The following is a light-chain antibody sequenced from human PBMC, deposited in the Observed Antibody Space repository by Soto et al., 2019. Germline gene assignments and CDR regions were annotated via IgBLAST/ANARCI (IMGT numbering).Light chain of an antibody. CDR3: QQYGDSPT. J-gene: IGKJ4*01. V-gene: IGKV3-20*01. CDR2: GAS. CDR1: QTVSSGF. Sequence: EIVLTQSPGTLSLSPGERATLSCRASQTVSSGFLAWYQQKPGQAPRLLIYGASSRATGIPDRFSGSGSGTDFTLTITRLEPEDFAVSYCQQYGDSPTFGGGTKVDIK.